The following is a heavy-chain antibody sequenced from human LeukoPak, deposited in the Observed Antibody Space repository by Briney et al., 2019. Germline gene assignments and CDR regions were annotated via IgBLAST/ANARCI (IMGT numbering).Heavy chain of an antibody. D-gene: IGHD2-21*01. J-gene: IGHJ4*01. V-gene: IGHV3-21*01. CDR3: LRGDVRDY. CDR2: IGGSGTNT. Sequence: GGSLRLSCAASGFAFSSSTMNWVRQAPGKGLEFVSSIGGSGTNTRYADSAKGRFTISRDNAKNSLYLQMNSLRAEDTAVYYCLRGDVRDYWGHGALVTVSS. CDR1: GFAFSSST.